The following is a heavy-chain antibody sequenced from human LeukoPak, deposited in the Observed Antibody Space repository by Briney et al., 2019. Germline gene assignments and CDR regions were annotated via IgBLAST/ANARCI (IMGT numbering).Heavy chain of an antibody. D-gene: IGHD2-2*01. Sequence: GGSLRLSCAASGFTFSSYWMTWVRQAPGKGLEWVANIRQDGGVKYYMDSAKGRFPLSRDNAKSSLYLQMNSLRVEDTAMYFCARTVVVVVGASDYFDYWGQGTLVTVSS. CDR2: IRQDGGVK. CDR3: ARTVVVVVGASDYFDY. CDR1: GFTFSSYW. J-gene: IGHJ4*02. V-gene: IGHV3-7*03.